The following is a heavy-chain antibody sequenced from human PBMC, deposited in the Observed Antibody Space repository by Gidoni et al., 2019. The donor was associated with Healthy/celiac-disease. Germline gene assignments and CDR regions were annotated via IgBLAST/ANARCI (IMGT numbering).Heavy chain of an antibody. V-gene: IGHV4-34*01. CDR3: ARVRYSSSWYRVDY. CDR1: GGSFSGYY. CDR2: INHSGST. Sequence: QVQLQQWGAGLLNPSETLSLTCAVSGGSFSGYYCSWTRQPSGKGLEWIGEINHSGSTNYNPPLKSRVTISVDTSKNQFSLKLSSVTAADTAVYYCARVRYSSSWYRVDYWGQGTLVTVSS. D-gene: IGHD6-13*01. J-gene: IGHJ4*02.